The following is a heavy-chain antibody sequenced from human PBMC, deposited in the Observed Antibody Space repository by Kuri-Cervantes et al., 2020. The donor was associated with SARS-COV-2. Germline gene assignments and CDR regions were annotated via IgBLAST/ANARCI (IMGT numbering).Heavy chain of an antibody. CDR1: GGTFSSYA. CDR3: AMLPRPRNAFDI. J-gene: IGHJ3*02. Sequence: SVKVSCKASGGTFSSYAISWVRQAPGQGLEWMGGIIPIFGTANYAQKFQGRVTITADESTSTAYMELSSLRSEDTAVYYCAMLPRPRNAFDIWGKGTMVTVSS. CDR2: IIPIFGTA. D-gene: IGHD3-16*01. V-gene: IGHV1-69*13.